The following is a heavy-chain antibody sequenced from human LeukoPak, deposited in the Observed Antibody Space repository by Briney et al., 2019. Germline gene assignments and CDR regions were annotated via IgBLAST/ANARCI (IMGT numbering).Heavy chain of an antibody. D-gene: IGHD6-19*01. CDR2: ISSSGSTI. CDR3: ARFQLLAVAGGYYFDY. Sequence: GESLRLSCAASGFTFSDYYMSWIRQAPGKGLEWVSYISSSGSTIYYADSVKGRFTISRDNAKNSLYLQMNSLRAEDTAVYYCARFQLLAVAGGYYFDYWGQGTLVTVSS. V-gene: IGHV3-11*01. CDR1: GFTFSDYY. J-gene: IGHJ4*02.